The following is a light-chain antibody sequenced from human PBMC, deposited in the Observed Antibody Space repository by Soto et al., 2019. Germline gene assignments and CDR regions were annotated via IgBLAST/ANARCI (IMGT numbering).Light chain of an antibody. J-gene: IGKJ4*01. V-gene: IGKV1-39*01. CDR1: QSISSY. Sequence: DIQMTPSPSSLSASVGDRVTITCRASQSISSYLNWYQQKPVKAPKLLIYAASSLQSGVPSRFSGSGSGTDFDLTIISLQPEDFATYYGQQSDSAPLTFGGGTKVEIK. CDR3: QQSDSAPLT. CDR2: AAS.